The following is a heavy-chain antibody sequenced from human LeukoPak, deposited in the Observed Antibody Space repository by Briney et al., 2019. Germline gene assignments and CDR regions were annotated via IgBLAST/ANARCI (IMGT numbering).Heavy chain of an antibody. CDR1: GFTVSSNY. CDR3: ARVSSYYYDSSGYSNWFDP. J-gene: IGHJ5*02. Sequence: PGGSLRLSCAASGFTVSSNYMSWVRQAPGKGLEWVSVIYSGGSTYYADSVKGRFTISRDNSKNTPYLQMNSLRAEDTAVYYCARVSSYYYDSSGYSNWFDPWGQGTLVTVSS. D-gene: IGHD3-22*01. CDR2: IYSGGST. V-gene: IGHV3-53*01.